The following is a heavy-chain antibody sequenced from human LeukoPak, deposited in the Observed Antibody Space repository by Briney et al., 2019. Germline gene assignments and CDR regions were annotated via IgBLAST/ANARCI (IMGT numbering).Heavy chain of an antibody. V-gene: IGHV3-30*02. D-gene: IGHD5-12*01. J-gene: IGHJ6*03. CDR1: GFTFSSYG. CDR2: IRYDGSNK. CDR3: AKDRVSGPRYYYMDV. Sequence: PGGSLRLSCAASGFTFSSYGMHWVRQAPGKGLEWVAFIRYDGSNKYYADSVKGRFTISRDNSKNTLYLQMNSLRAEDTAVYYCAKDRVSGPRYYYMDVWGKGTTVTVSS.